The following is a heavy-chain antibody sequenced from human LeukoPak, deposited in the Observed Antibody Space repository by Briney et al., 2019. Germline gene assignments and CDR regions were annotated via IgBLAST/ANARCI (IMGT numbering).Heavy chain of an antibody. CDR2: INPNSGET. Sequence: RASVKVSCKASGYSFSGYYIHWLRQAPGQGLEWMGWINPNSGETKSAQTFQGRVTMTGDTSISTAYMELRRVTSDDTAVYYCARDRDYSNTERGFDYWGQGTLVTVSS. V-gene: IGHV1-2*02. J-gene: IGHJ4*02. CDR1: GYSFSGYY. CDR3: ARDRDYSNTERGFDY. D-gene: IGHD4-11*01.